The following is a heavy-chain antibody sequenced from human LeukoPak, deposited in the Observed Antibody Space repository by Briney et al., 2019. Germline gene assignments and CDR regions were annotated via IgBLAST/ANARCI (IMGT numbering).Heavy chain of an antibody. D-gene: IGHD6-19*01. CDR1: GGSISSGSYY. CDR3: ASLAVAQGRDYYYYYGMDV. V-gene: IGHV4-61*02. Sequence: SETLSLTCTVSGGSISSGSYYWSWIRQPAGKGLEWIGRIYTSGSTNYNPSLKSRVTISVDTSKNQFSLKLSSVTAADTAVYYCASLAVAQGRDYYYYYGMDVWGQGTTVTVSS. J-gene: IGHJ6*02. CDR2: IYTSGST.